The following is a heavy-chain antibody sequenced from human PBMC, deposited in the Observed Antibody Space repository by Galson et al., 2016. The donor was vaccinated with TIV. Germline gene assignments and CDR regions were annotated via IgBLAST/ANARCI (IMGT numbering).Heavy chain of an antibody. CDR3: ASDRYCSSVSCSFDNNWFDP. V-gene: IGHV7-4-1*02. D-gene: IGHD2-2*01. J-gene: IGHJ5*02. CDR1: GYSFSRHA. CDR2: ISTNTGNP. Sequence: SVKVSCKASGYSFSRHALNWVRQAPGQGLEWMGWISTNTGNPMYAQGFTGRFVFSLDTSVSTAYLQISSLKAEDTAVYYCASDRYCSSVSCSFDNNWFDPWGQGTLVTVSS.